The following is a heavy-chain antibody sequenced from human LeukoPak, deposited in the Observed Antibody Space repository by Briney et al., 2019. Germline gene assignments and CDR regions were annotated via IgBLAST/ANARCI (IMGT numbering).Heavy chain of an antibody. CDR3: ATWDDYGDYVAFEY. CDR2: ISSSATYI. V-gene: IGHV3-21*01. J-gene: IGHJ4*02. Sequence: PGGSLRLSCAGSGFTFSSYTMNWVRQAPGKGLEWVSSISSSATYIYYADSVRGRFTISRDDAKNSLFLHMNSLRAEDTAVYHCATWDDYGDYVAFEYWGQGTLVTVSS. D-gene: IGHD4-17*01. CDR1: GFTFSSYT.